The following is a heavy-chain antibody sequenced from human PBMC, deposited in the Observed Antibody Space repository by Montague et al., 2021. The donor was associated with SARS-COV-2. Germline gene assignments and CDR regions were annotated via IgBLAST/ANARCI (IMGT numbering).Heavy chain of an antibody. CDR3: ARLRSSSNWYFDL. Sequence: TLSLTCTVSGGSISSSSYYWSWIRQHPGKGLEWIGYIYYSGSTYYNPSLKSRVTISVDTSKNQFSLKLSSVTAADTAVYYCARLRSSSNWYFDLWGRGTPVTVSS. V-gene: IGHV4-31*03. CDR2: IYYSGST. D-gene: IGHD6-6*01. CDR1: GGSISSSSYY. J-gene: IGHJ2*01.